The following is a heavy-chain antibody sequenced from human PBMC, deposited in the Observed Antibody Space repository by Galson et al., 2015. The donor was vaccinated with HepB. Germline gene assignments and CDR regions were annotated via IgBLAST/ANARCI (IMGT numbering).Heavy chain of an antibody. Sequence: QSGAEMKKPGQSLKISCKGSGYIFSNYWIGWVRQMPGNGLEWMGFIYPGDSDTKYSPSFQGQVTISADKSISTAYLQWSSLKASDTAMYYCARRLSQRIFMFDYWGQGSLVTVSS. D-gene: IGHD2/OR15-2a*01. CDR3: ARRLSQRIFMFDY. CDR2: IYPGDSDT. J-gene: IGHJ4*02. CDR1: GYIFSNYW. V-gene: IGHV5-51*01.